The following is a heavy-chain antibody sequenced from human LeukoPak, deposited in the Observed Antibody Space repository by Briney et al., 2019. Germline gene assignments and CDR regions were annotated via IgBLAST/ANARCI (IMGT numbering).Heavy chain of an antibody. CDR1: GFTFSSYW. Sequence: GGSLRLSCAASGFTFSSYWMHWVRQAPGKGLVWVSRINSDGSSTSYADSVKGRFTISRDNAKNTLYLQVLRAEDTAVYYCARVLVVPAARTYYYYGMDVWGQGTTVTVSS. CDR2: INSDGSST. CDR3: ARVLVVPAARTYYYYGMDV. J-gene: IGHJ6*02. V-gene: IGHV3-74*01. D-gene: IGHD2-2*01.